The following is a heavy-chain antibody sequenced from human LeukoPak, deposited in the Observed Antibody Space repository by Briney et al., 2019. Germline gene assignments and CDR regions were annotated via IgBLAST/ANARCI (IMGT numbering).Heavy chain of an antibody. J-gene: IGHJ4*02. V-gene: IGHV3-7*01. CDR2: IKQDGSEK. Sequence: GGSLRLSCAASGFTFSSYSMNWVRQAPGKGLEWVANIKQDGSEKYYVDSVKGRFTISRDNAKNSLYLQMNSLRAEDTAVYYCARVGVVVVAAGYFDYWGQGTLVTVSS. D-gene: IGHD2-15*01. CDR1: GFTFSSYS. CDR3: ARVGVVVVAAGYFDY.